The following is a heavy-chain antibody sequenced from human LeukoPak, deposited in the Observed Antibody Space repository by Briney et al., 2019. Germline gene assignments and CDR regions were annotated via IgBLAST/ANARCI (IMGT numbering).Heavy chain of an antibody. Sequence: GGSLRLSRAASGFRFGSFWMTWVRQAPGKGLEWVAVISYDGSNKYYADSVKGRFTISRDNSKNTLYLQMNSLRAEDTAVYYCAKAPGPFSAFDIWGQGTMVTVSS. CDR3: AKAPGPFSAFDI. D-gene: IGHD3-10*01. J-gene: IGHJ3*02. V-gene: IGHV3-30*18. CDR1: GFRFGSFW. CDR2: ISYDGSNK.